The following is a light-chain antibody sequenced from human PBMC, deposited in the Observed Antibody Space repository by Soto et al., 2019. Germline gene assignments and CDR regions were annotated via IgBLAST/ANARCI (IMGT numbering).Light chain of an antibody. J-gene: IGLJ2*01. CDR3: SSYRRSSTLVV. CDR1: SSDVGGYSY. V-gene: IGLV2-14*01. Sequence: QSVLTQPASVSGSPGQSITISCTGTSSDVGGYSYVSWYQQHPGHAPKLMMYEVRNRPSGVSDRFSGSKSGNTASLTISGLKAEDEAEYYCSSYRRSSTLVVFGGGTKLTVL. CDR2: EVR.